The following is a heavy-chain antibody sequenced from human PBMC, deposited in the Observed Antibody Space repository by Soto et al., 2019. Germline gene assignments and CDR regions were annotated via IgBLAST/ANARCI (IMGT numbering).Heavy chain of an antibody. V-gene: IGHV3-30-3*01. J-gene: IGHJ6*02. CDR3: ARGNGGRYYYYGMDV. CDR2: ISYDGSNK. CDR1: GFTFSSYA. D-gene: IGHD1-1*01. Sequence: QVQLVESGGGVVQPGRSLRLSCAASGFTFSSYAMHWVRQAPGKGLEWVAVISYDGSNKYYADSVKGRFTISRDNSKNTLYLQMNSLRAEDTAVYYCARGNGGRYYYYGMDVWGQGTTVTVSS.